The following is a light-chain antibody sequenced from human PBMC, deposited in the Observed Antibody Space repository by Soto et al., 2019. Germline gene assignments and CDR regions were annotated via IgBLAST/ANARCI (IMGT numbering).Light chain of an antibody. J-gene: IGKJ2*02. CDR1: QSVGNN. V-gene: IGKV3-15*01. Sequence: EIVMTQSPVTLSVSPGERTTLSCRASQSVGNNLAWYQQKPGQAPRLLIYGAYTRATGIPARFSGSGSGTDFTLTISSLQSEDFAVYYCQQYNNWPRGTFGQGTKLEIK. CDR3: QQYNNWPRGT. CDR2: GAY.